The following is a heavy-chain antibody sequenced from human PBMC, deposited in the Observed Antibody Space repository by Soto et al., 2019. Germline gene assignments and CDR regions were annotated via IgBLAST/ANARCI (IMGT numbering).Heavy chain of an antibody. V-gene: IGHV4-59*08. CDR1: GGSISSYY. Sequence: SETLSLTCTVSGGSISSYYWSWIRQPPGKGLEWIGYIYYSGSTNYNPSLKSRVTISVDTSKNQFSLKLSSVTAADTAVYYCARSGTHPTYYYYYYMDVWGKGTTVTVSS. D-gene: IGHD5-12*01. J-gene: IGHJ6*03. CDR2: IYYSGST. CDR3: ARSGTHPTYYYYYYMDV.